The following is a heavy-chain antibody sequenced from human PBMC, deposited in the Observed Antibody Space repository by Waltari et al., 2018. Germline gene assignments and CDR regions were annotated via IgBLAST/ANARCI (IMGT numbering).Heavy chain of an antibody. V-gene: IGHV5-10-1*03. CDR1: GYNFTSYW. Sequence: EVQLVQSGAEVKKPGESLRISCKGSGYNFTSYWISWVRQMPGKGLEWMGRIYPSDSYPNFSPSVQGHVTISVYKSISTAYVQWSSLKASDTAMYYCARHLPDYYYYGVDVWGQGTTVTVSS. J-gene: IGHJ6*02. CDR3: ARHLPDYYYYGVDV. CDR2: IYPSDSYP.